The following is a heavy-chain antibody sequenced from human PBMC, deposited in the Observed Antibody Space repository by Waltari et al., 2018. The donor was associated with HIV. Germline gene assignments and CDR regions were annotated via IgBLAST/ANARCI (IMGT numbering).Heavy chain of an antibody. D-gene: IGHD3-16*01. J-gene: IGHJ2*01. V-gene: IGHV1-2*02. CDR3: ARDRGWGEPNWYFDL. CDR1: EYIFIGYY. Sequence: QVQLVQSGAEVKKPGASVKVSCKASEYIFIGYYIHWVRQAPGQGPEWGGWINPNSGDTNYARRFQGRVTMTRDTSITTAYMELRRLTSDDTAVYYCARDRGWGEPNWYFDLWGRGTLVTVSS. CDR2: INPNSGDT.